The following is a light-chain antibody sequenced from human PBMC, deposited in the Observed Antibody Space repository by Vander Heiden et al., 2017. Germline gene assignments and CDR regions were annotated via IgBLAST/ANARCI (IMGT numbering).Light chain of an antibody. CDR1: QTVLYSLNNRNY. V-gene: IGKV4-1*01. Sequence: DIVMTQSPDSLAVSLGERATINCKSSQTVLYSLNNRNYLAWYQQKPGQPPKLLLHWASTRESGVPDRFSGSGSGTDFTLTIGSLQADDVAVYYCLQYYSTPLTFGGGTKVEIK. CDR3: LQYYSTPLT. CDR2: WAS. J-gene: IGKJ4*01.